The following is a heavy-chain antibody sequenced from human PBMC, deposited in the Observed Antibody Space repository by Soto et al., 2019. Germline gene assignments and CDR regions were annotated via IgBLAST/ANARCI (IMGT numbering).Heavy chain of an antibody. CDR3: ARVAAMVSLYFDY. J-gene: IGHJ4*02. CDR2: IYYSGST. Sequence: PSETLSLTCTVSGGSISSGGYYWSWIRQHPGKGLEWIGYIYYSGSTYYNPSLKSRVTISVDTSKNQFSLKLSSVTAADTAVYYCARVAAMVSLYFDYWGQGTLVTVSS. V-gene: IGHV4-31*03. D-gene: IGHD5-18*01. CDR1: GGSISSGGYY.